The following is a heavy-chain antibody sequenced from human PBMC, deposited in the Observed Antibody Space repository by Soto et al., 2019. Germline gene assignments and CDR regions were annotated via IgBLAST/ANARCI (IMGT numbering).Heavy chain of an antibody. D-gene: IGHD3-10*01. CDR3: RLEGSTFDY. V-gene: IGHV3-30-3*01. CDR1: GFTFSSYA. CDR2: ISYDGSNK. Sequence: QVQLVESGGGVVQPGRSLRLSCAASGFTFSSYAMHWVRQAPGKGLEWVAVISYDGSNKYYADSVKGRFTISRDNSKNTMYLQMNSLRAEDTAVYYCRLEGSTFDYWGQGTLVTVSS. J-gene: IGHJ4*02.